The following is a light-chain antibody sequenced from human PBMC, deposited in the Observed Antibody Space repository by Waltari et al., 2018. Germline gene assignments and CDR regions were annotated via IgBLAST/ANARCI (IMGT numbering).Light chain of an antibody. J-gene: IGLJ2*01. CDR2: DVS. CDR1: SSDVGAYNY. V-gene: IGLV2-14*03. Sequence: QSALTQPASVSGSPGQSLTISCTGTSSDVGAYNYVSWYQQHPGKVPKLIIYDVSPRPSGVAFRFPGSKSDNTASLTISGLQAEDEADYYCISYTTSDTMIFGGGTKLTVL. CDR3: ISYTTSDTMI.